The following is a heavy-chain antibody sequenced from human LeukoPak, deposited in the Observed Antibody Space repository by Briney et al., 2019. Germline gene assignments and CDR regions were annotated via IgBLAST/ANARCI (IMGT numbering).Heavy chain of an antibody. Sequence: PSETLSLTCTVSGGSISSSSYYWGWIRQPPGKGLEWIGSIYYSGSTYYNPSLKSRVTISVGTSKNQFSLKLSSVTAADTAVYYCARLIGNYYDSSGYSYGAWGQGTLVTVSS. CDR1: GGSISSSSYY. CDR3: ARLIGNYYDSSGYSYGA. J-gene: IGHJ4*02. V-gene: IGHV4-39*01. D-gene: IGHD3-22*01. CDR2: IYYSGST.